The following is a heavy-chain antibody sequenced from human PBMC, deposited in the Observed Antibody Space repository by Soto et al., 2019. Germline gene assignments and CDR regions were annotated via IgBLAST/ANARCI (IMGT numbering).Heavy chain of an antibody. CDR3: AKDQGLWFGELQGDYGMDV. Sequence: EVQVLESGGGLVQPGGSLRLSCAASGFTFSSYAMNWVRQTPGKGLEWVSTISGSGDSTYYADSVKGRFTISRDNSKNTLYLQMNTLRAEDTAVYYCAKDQGLWFGELQGDYGMDVWGQGTTVTVSS. CDR1: GFTFSSYA. J-gene: IGHJ6*02. V-gene: IGHV3-23*01. CDR2: ISGSGDST. D-gene: IGHD3-10*01.